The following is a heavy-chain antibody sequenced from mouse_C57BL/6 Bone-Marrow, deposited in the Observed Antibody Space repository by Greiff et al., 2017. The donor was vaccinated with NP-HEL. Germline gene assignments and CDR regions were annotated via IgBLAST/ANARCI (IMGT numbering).Heavy chain of an antibody. CDR1: GFTFSDYY. J-gene: IGHJ1*03. D-gene: IGHD1-1*01. CDR2: ISNGGGST. CDR3: ARLPLITTVVEGYFDV. V-gene: IGHV5-12*01. Sequence: EVHLVESGGGLVQPGGSLKLSCAASGFTFSDYYMYWVRQTPEKRLEWVAYISNGGGSTYYPDTVKGRFTISRDNAKNTLYLQMSRLKSEDTAMYYCARLPLITTVVEGYFDVWGTGTTVTVSS.